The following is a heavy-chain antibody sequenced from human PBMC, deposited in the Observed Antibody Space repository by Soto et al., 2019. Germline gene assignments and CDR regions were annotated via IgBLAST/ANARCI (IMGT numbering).Heavy chain of an antibody. CDR1: GYTFTSYY. CDR3: ARDRWSREGFDY. D-gene: IGHD2-15*01. J-gene: IGHJ4*02. CDR2: INPSGGST. Sequence: GASVKVSCKASGYTFTSYYMHWGRQAPGQGLEWMGIINPSGGSTSYAQKFQGRVTMTRDTSTSTVYMELSSLRSEDTAVYYCARDRWSREGFDYWGQGTLVTVSS. V-gene: IGHV1-46*01.